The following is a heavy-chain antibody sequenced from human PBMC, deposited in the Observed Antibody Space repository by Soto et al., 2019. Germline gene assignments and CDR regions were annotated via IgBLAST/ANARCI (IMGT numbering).Heavy chain of an antibody. Sequence: TLCRAGTVSGGYILSGGYYWTWLREVPGKGLEWIGHIYNIGTTLYNPSLKSRVIISLDMSQNQFSLELTSATAADTAVYYCARREKSGVTAHWYFDLWGRGTLVTVYS. J-gene: IGHJ2*01. D-gene: IGHD3-3*01. CDR1: GGYILSGGYY. CDR2: IYNIGTT. V-gene: IGHV4-31*03. CDR3: ARREKSGVTAHWYFDL.